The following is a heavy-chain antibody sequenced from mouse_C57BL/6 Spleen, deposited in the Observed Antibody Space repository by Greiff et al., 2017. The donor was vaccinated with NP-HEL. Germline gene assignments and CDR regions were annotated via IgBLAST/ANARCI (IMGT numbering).Heavy chain of an antibody. J-gene: IGHJ2*01. CDR2: IRNKANNHAT. V-gene: IGHV6-6*01. D-gene: IGHD4-1*01. Sequence: EVQLMESGGGLVQPGGSMKLSCAASGFTFSDAWMDWVRQSPEKGLEWVAGIRNKANNHATYSAESVKGRFTITRDDSNSSVYPQMTSVRAEDTGINCCTMGRVDYWGQCTTLTASS. CDR3: TMGRVDY. CDR1: GFTFSDAW.